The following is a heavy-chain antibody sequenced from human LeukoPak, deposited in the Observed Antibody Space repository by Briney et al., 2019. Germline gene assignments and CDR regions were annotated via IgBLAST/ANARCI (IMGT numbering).Heavy chain of an antibody. J-gene: IGHJ6*03. CDR3: ARIVSGSSWPYYYYYYMDV. CDR2: IYYSGST. Sequence: SETLSLTCTVSGGSISSSSYYWGWIRQPPGKGLEWIGSIYYSGSTYYNPSLKSRVTISVDTSKNQFSLKLSSVTAADTAVYYCARIVSGSSWPYYYYYYMDVWGKGATVTVSS. V-gene: IGHV4-39*01. CDR1: GGSISSSSYY. D-gene: IGHD6-13*01.